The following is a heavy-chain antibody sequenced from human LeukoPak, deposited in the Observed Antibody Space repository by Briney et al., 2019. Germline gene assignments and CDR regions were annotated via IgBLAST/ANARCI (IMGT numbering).Heavy chain of an antibody. J-gene: IGHJ4*02. D-gene: IGHD6-13*01. CDR1: GFTFSGSA. CDR3: AKVDSSWSLNYFDY. CDR2: IYHSGTT. Sequence: GSLRLSCAASGFTFSGSAMHWVRQASGKGLEWVGEIYHSGTTNYNPSLKSRVTISVDKSKNQFSLKLSSVTAADTAVYYCAKVDSSWSLNYFDYWGQGTLVTVSS. V-gene: IGHV4-4*02.